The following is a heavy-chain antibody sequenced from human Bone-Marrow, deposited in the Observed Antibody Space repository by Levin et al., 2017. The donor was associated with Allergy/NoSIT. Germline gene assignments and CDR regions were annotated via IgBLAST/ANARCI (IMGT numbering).Heavy chain of an antibody. CDR3: AHSGGWLDY. D-gene: IGHD6-19*01. CDR1: XESVHSKSAA. Sequence: SQTLSLTXXXXXESVHSKSAAWYWINQSPSRCLEWLGRTYYRSKWSNNYAVSVKGRITINPDTSKNQFSLQLNSVTPEDTAVYYCAHSGGWLDYWGQGTLVTVSS. V-gene: IGHV6-1*01. CDR2: TYYRSKWSN. J-gene: IGHJ4*02.